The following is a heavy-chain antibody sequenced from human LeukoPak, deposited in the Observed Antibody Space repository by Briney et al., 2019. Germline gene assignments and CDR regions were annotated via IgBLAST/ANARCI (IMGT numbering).Heavy chain of an antibody. V-gene: IGHV1-2*02. CDR2: INPNSGDT. CDR1: GYTFTGYY. Sequence: ASVKVSCKASGYTFTGYYMHWVRQAPGQGLEWMGWINPNSGDTDYAQKFQGRATMTRDTSISTAYMELSSLRSEDTAVYYCARPYGSGSYYYFDYWGQGTLVTVSS. D-gene: IGHD3-10*01. CDR3: ARPYGSGSYYYFDY. J-gene: IGHJ4*02.